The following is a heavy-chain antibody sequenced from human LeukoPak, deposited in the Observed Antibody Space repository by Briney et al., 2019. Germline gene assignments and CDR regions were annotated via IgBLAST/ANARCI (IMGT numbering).Heavy chain of an antibody. CDR3: IKPVEMATMRDAFDI. D-gene: IGHD5-24*01. Sequence: GGSLRLSCAASGFTFSIYAMHWVRQAPGKGLEYVSAITSNGGSAYYANSVKGRFTISRGNSKNTLYLQMNSLRAEDTAVYYCIKPVEMATMRDAFDIWGQGTMVTVSS. CDR2: ITSNGGSA. CDR1: GFTFSIYA. V-gene: IGHV3-64*01. J-gene: IGHJ3*02.